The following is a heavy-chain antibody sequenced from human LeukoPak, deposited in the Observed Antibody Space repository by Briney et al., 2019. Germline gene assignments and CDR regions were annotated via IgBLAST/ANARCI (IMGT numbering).Heavy chain of an antibody. V-gene: IGHV1-2*02. J-gene: IGHJ5*02. CDR3: AREWVSIAGGTNWFDP. CDR1: GYTFTGYY. D-gene: IGHD6-25*01. CDR2: INPNSGGT. Sequence: ASVKVSCKASGYTFTGYYMHWVRQAPGQGLEWMGWINPNSGGTSYAQKFQGRVTMTRDTSISTAYMELSRLRSDDTAVYYCAREWVSIAGGTNWFDPWGQGTLVTVSS.